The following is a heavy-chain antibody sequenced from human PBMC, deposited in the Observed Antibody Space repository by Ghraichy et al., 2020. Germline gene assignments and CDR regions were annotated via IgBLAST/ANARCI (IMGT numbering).Heavy chain of an antibody. CDR2: IRSKTDGGTT. CDR3: TNRDYYGMDV. V-gene: IGHV3-15*01. Sequence: GGSLRLSCAASGFTLSNFWMNWVRQAPGKGLEWVGRIRSKTDGGTTDYAAPVKDRFTISRDDSKNTLYLQMNSLKTEDTGVYYCTNRDYYGMDVWGQESTVVVSS. CDR1: GFTLSNFW. J-gene: IGHJ6*01.